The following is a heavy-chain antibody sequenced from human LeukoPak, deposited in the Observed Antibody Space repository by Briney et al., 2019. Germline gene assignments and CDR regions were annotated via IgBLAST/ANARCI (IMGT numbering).Heavy chain of an antibody. Sequence: ASVKVSCKASGYTFTSYYMHWVRQAPGQGLEWMGIINPSGGSTSYAQKFQGRVTMTRDTSTSTVYTELSSLGSEDTAVYYCASPGICSSTSCYSLGAFDIWGQGTMVTVSS. CDR3: ASPGICSSTSCYSLGAFDI. J-gene: IGHJ3*02. V-gene: IGHV1-46*01. D-gene: IGHD2-2*01. CDR2: INPSGGST. CDR1: GYTFTSYY.